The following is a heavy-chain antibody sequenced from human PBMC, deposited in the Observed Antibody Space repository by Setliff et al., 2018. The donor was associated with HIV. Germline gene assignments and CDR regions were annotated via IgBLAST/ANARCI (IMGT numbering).Heavy chain of an antibody. CDR3: ARDHPGIAY. J-gene: IGHJ4*02. V-gene: IGHV1-3*01. Sequence: ASVKVSCKASGDTSSTYAINWVRQAPGQRLEWMGWIHAGSGDTQYSQKFQGRVTITRDTSASTVYMELSSLRSEDTAMYYCARDHPGIAYWGQGTMVTVSS. CDR2: IHAGSGDT. CDR1: GDTSSTYA.